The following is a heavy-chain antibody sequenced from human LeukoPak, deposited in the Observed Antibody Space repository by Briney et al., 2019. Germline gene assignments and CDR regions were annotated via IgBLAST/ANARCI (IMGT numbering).Heavy chain of an antibody. D-gene: IGHD6-13*01. CDR1: GDSISSSNYY. V-gene: IGHV4-39*07. CDR2: IYYSGST. Sequence: PSETLSLTCTVSGDSISSSNYYWGWIRQPPGKGLEWIGCIYYSGSTYYKPSLKSRVTISVDTSKNQFSLKLSSVTAADTAVYYCARVHSSSWSYYYYYYMDVWGKGTTVTISS. CDR3: ARVHSSSWSYYYYYYMDV. J-gene: IGHJ6*03.